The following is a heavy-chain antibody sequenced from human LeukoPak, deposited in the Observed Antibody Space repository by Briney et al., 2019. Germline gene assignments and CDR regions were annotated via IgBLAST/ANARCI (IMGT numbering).Heavy chain of an antibody. CDR1: GGSISSGSYY. CDR3: ARLYGSGSYVADY. CDR2: ISASGST. D-gene: IGHD3-10*01. Sequence: SETLSLTCTVSGGSISSGSYYWNWIRQPAGKGLEWIGRISASGSTNYNTSLKSRVSISVDTSKSLFSLNLRSVTAADTAVYYCARLYGSGSYVADYWGQGTLVTVSS. V-gene: IGHV4-61*02. J-gene: IGHJ4*02.